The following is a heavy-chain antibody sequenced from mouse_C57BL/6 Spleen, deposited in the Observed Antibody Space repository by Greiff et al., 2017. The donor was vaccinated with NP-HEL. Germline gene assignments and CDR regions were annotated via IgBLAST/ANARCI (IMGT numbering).Heavy chain of an antibody. J-gene: IGHJ2*01. CDR2: IDPETGGT. Sequence: VQLQQSGAELVRPGASVTLSCKASGYTFTDYEMHWVKQTPVHGLEWIGAIDPETGGTAYNQKFKGKAILTADKASSTAYMELRSLKSDDSAVYYCTRVDSSGPGYFDYWGQGTTLTVSS. D-gene: IGHD3-2*02. V-gene: IGHV1-15*01. CDR3: TRVDSSGPGYFDY. CDR1: GYTFTDYE.